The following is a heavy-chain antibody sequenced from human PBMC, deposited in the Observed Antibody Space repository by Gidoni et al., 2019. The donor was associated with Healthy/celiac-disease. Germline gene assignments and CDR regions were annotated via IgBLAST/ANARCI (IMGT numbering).Heavy chain of an antibody. J-gene: IGHJ5*02. Sequence: EVQLVESGGGLVQPGRSLRLSCAASGFTFDDYAMHWVRQAPGKGLEWVSGISWNSGSIGYADSVKGRFTISRDNAKNSLYLQMHSLRAEDTALYYCAIASISGWNNWFDPWGQGTLVTVSS. CDR1: GFTFDDYA. V-gene: IGHV3-9*01. CDR3: AIASISGWNNWFDP. D-gene: IGHD6-19*01. CDR2: ISWNSGSI.